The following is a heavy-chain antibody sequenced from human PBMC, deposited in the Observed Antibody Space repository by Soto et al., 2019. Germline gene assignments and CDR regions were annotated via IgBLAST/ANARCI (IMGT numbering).Heavy chain of an antibody. CDR3: ARIHRGYYYYYGMDV. D-gene: IGHD3-10*01. Sequence: SGPTLVNPTQTLTLTCTFSGFSLSTSGMCVSWIRQPPGKALEWLALIDWDDDKYYSTSLKTRLTISKDTSKNQVVLTMTNMDPVDTATYYCARIHRGYYYYYGMDVWGQGTTVTVS. CDR1: GFSLSTSGMC. V-gene: IGHV2-70*01. J-gene: IGHJ6*02. CDR2: IDWDDDK.